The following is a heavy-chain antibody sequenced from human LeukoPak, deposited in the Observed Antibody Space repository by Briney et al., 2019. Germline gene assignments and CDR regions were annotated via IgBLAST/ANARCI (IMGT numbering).Heavy chain of an antibody. D-gene: IGHD3-10*01. V-gene: IGHV4-39*01. CDR1: GGSISSSSYY. Sequence: SETLSLTCTVSGGSISSSSYYWGWIRQPPGKGLEWIGSIYYSGSTYYNPSLKSRVTISVDTSKNQFSLKLSSVTAADTAVYYCARTMVRGVQHFDYWGQGTLVTVSS. CDR3: ARTMVRGVQHFDY. CDR2: IYYSGST. J-gene: IGHJ4*02.